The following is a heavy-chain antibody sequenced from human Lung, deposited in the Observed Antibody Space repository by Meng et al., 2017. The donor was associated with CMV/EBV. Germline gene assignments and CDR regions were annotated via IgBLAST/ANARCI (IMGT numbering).Heavy chain of an antibody. CDR1: GCSIRRSDG. J-gene: IGHJ4*02. V-gene: IGHV4-4*02. Sequence: QLHLQEPVPVLGEPSGALSLPCAVSGCSIRRSDGGRWVRQPPWQGLEWIEEIYHSESTTYNPSLKSPVTISVGKSKNQFSLNLSSVTAADTPVYYCARVGQWLPIDYWGQGTLVTVSS. D-gene: IGHD6-19*01. CDR2: IYHSEST. CDR3: ARVGQWLPIDY.